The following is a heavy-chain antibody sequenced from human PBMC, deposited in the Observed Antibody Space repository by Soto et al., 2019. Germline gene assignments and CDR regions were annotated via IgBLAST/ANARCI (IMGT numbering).Heavy chain of an antibody. J-gene: IGHJ5*02. V-gene: IGHV1-3*01. D-gene: IGHD3-9*01. CDR2: INAGTGNT. Sequence: QAQLVQSGAEVKKPGASVKVSCKSSGSCCTAFPLHWVRPVPGQRIEWLGWINAGTGNTRYSQTFLGRVTMSRDTSASATYLEVSSLTSEDTAVSYCARDARYLDESTCFDPWGQGTLVSVSS. CDR3: ARDARYLDESTCFDP. CDR1: GSCCTAFP.